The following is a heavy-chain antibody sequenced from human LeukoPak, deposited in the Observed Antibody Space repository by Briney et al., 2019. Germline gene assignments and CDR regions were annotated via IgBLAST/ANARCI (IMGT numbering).Heavy chain of an antibody. CDR3: ASSHDYYDSSGLLDY. D-gene: IGHD3-22*01. V-gene: IGHV1-69*04. J-gene: IGHJ4*02. Sequence: SVKVSCKASGGTFSSYAISWVRQAPGRGLEWMGRIIPILGIANYAQKFQGRVTITADKSTSTAYTELSSLRSEDTAVYYCASSHDYYDSSGLLDYWGQGTLVTVSS. CDR1: GGTFSSYA. CDR2: IIPILGIA.